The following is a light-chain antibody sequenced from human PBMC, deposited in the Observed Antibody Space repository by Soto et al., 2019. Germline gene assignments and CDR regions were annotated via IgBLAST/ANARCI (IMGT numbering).Light chain of an antibody. CDR2: GAS. V-gene: IGKV3-20*01. Sequence: EIVMTQSPATLSVSPGERATLSCRASQSVSSSYLAWYQQKPGQATRLLIYGASSRATGIPDRFSGSGSGTDFTLTISRLETEDFAVYYCQQYGSSPETFGQGTKVDIK. J-gene: IGKJ1*01. CDR3: QQYGSSPET. CDR1: QSVSSSY.